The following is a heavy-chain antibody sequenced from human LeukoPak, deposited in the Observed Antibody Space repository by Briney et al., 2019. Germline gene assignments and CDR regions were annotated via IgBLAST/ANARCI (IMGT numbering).Heavy chain of an antibody. CDR3: ASDPAGF. V-gene: IGHV3-30*02. D-gene: IGHD3-10*01. CDR2: IQSNGGSE. CDR1: GFTFSTYG. Sequence: GGSLRLSCVASGFTFSTYGMHWVRQAPGKGLEWVAFIQSNGGSEFYVDSVKGRFTISRDNSKNTVYLQMSSLRVEDTDVYYCASDPAGFWGQGTLVTVSS. J-gene: IGHJ4*02.